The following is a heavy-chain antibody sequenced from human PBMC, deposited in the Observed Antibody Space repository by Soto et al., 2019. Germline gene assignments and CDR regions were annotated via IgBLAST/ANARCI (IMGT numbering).Heavy chain of an antibody. CDR3: ARYSVVKGTTVIYYYGMDV. CDR2: ISAYNGNT. Sequence: ASVKVSCKASGYTFTSYGISWVRQAPGQGLEWMGWISAYNGNTNYAQKLQGRVTMTTDTSTSTAYMELRSLRSDDTAVYYCARYSVVKGTTVIYYYGMDVWGQGTTVTVSS. D-gene: IGHD4-17*01. V-gene: IGHV1-18*04. CDR1: GYTFTSYG. J-gene: IGHJ6*02.